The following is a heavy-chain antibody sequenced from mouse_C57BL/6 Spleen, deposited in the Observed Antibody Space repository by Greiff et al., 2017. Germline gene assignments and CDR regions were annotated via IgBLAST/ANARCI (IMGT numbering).Heavy chain of an antibody. CDR2: IYPGSGST. J-gene: IGHJ4*01. V-gene: IGHV1-55*01. CDR1: GYTFTSYW. CDR3: ASGEGNYYAMDY. Sequence: VQLQQSGAELVKPGASVKMSCKASGYTFTSYWITWVKQRPGQGLEWIGDIYPGSGSTNYNEKFKSKATLTVDTSSSTAYMQLSSLTSEDSAVYYCASGEGNYYAMDYWGQGTSVTVSS.